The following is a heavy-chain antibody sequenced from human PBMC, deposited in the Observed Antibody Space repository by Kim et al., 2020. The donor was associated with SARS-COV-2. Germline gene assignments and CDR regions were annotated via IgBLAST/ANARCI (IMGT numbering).Heavy chain of an antibody. V-gene: IGHV1-24*01. D-gene: IGHD1-26*01. CDR3: APVSISLGMYYFES. Sequence: ASVKVSCKVTGYTLAEISMHWVRQAPGKGLEWMGGFDPQPGEIIYAQMFQGRVTMTEDTSTDTAYMELSSLRSEDTAVYYCAPVSISLGMYYFESWGQGTLVTVSS. CDR1: GYTLAEIS. J-gene: IGHJ4*02. CDR2: FDPQPGEI.